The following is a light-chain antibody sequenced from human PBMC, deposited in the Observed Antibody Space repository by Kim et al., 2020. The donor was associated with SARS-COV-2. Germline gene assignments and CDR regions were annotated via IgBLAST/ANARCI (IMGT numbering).Light chain of an antibody. CDR3: QQYYSYPLT. J-gene: IGKJ3*01. CDR1: QGISSY. Sequence: ASTGDRVTITCRASQGISSYLAWYQQKPGKAPKLLIYAASTLQSGVPSRFSGSGSGADFTLTISCLQSEDFATYYCQQYYSYPLTFGPGTKVDIK. V-gene: IGKV1-8*01. CDR2: AAS.